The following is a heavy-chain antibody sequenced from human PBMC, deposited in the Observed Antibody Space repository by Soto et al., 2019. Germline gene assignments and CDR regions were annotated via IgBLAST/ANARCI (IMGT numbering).Heavy chain of an antibody. CDR2: INAGNGNT. D-gene: IGHD2-8*01. CDR1: GYTFTSYA. Sequence: GASVKVSCKASGYTFTSYAMHWVRQAPGQRLEWMGWINAGNGNTKYSQKFQGRVTITRDTSASTAYMELSSLRSEDTAVYYCAREATVYAKAPSYWGQGTLVTVSS. J-gene: IGHJ4*02. V-gene: IGHV1-3*01. CDR3: AREATVYAKAPSY.